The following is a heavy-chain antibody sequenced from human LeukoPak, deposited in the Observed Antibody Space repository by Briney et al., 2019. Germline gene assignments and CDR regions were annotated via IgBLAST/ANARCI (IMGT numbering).Heavy chain of an antibody. Sequence: PSHTLSLTCTVSGGSISSVGYYWSWIRQHPGKGLEWIGYIYYSGSTYYNPSLKSRVTISVDTSKNQFSLKLSSVTAADTAIYYCATYYDRSGYKLDYWGQGTLVTVSS. CDR1: GGSISSVGYY. V-gene: IGHV4-31*03. CDR2: IYYSGST. D-gene: IGHD3-22*01. J-gene: IGHJ4*02. CDR3: ATYYDRSGYKLDY.